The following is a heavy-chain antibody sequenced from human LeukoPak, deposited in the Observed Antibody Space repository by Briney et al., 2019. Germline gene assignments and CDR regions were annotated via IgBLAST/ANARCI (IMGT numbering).Heavy chain of an antibody. CDR2: ISGSGGST. V-gene: IGHV3-23*01. CDR1: GFTFSSYA. J-gene: IGHJ4*02. Sequence: PGGSLRLSCAASGFTFSSYAMSWVRQAPGKGLEWVSAISGSGGSTYYAGSVKGRFTISRDNSKNTLYLQMNSLRAEDTAVYYCAKEEAQQWLVRLFDYWGQGTLVTVSS. D-gene: IGHD6-19*01. CDR3: AKEEAQQWLVRLFDY.